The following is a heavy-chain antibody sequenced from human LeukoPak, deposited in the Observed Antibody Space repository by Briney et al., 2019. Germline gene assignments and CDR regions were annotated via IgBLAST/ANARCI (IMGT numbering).Heavy chain of an antibody. V-gene: IGHV1-69*04. CDR1: GGTFSNYA. CDR2: IIPILGIT. D-gene: IGHD2-15*01. Sequence: ASVKVSCKASGGTFSNYAISWVRQAPGQGLEWMGRIIPILGITNYAQRFQGRVTITADKSTSTAYMEVSRLRSEDTAVYYCARGSQVVAADSGQLDYWGQGTLVTVSS. CDR3: ARGSQVVAADSGQLDY. J-gene: IGHJ4*02.